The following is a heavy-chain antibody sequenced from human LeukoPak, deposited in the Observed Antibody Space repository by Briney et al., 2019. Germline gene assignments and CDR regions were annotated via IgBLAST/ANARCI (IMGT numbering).Heavy chain of an antibody. CDR3: ARESITMVRGVIVALNWFDP. CDR1: GYTFTSYA. V-gene: IGHV1-69*04. D-gene: IGHD3-10*01. Sequence: GASVKVSCKASGYTFTSYAISWVRQAPGQGLEWMGRIIPILGIANYAQKFQGRVTISADKSTSTAYMELSSLRSEDTAVYYCARESITMVRGVIVALNWFDPWGQGTLVTVSS. CDR2: IIPILGIA. J-gene: IGHJ5*02.